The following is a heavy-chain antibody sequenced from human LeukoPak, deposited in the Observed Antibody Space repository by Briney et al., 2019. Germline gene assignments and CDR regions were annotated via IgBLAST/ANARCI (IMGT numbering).Heavy chain of an antibody. CDR2: IYYSGST. D-gene: IGHD2-15*01. Sequence: SQTLSLTCTVSGGSISSGDYYWTWIRQPPGKGLEWIGYIYYSGSTYYNPSLKSRVTISVDTSKNKFSLKLRSVTAADTAVYYCARATLREIIMVAAATGWFDPWGQGTLVPVSS. CDR3: ARATLREIIMVAAATGWFDP. V-gene: IGHV4-30-4*01. J-gene: IGHJ5*02. CDR1: GGSISSGDYY.